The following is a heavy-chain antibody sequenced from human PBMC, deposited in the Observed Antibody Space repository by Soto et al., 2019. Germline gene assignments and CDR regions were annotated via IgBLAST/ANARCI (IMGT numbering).Heavy chain of an antibody. Sequence: GESLKISCAASGFTFSSYGMHWVRQAPGKGLEWVAVIWYDGSNKYYADSVKGRFTISRDNSKNTLYLQMNSLRAEDTAVYYCANGPTMVRGTKDYYYMDVWGKGTTVTVSS. CDR2: IWYDGSNK. J-gene: IGHJ6*03. V-gene: IGHV3-33*06. D-gene: IGHD3-10*01. CDR3: ANGPTMVRGTKDYYYMDV. CDR1: GFTFSSYG.